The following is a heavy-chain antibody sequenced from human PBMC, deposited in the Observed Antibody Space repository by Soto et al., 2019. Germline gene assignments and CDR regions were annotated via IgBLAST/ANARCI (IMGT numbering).Heavy chain of an antibody. Sequence: SETLSLTRPVSGPSISRSTYYWGWIRQPPGKGLEWIGSIYYSGSTYYNPSLKSRVTISVDTSKNQFSLKLSSVTAADTAVYYCAGRSGSSWFFDYWGQGTLVTVSS. V-gene: IGHV4-39*01. J-gene: IGHJ4*02. CDR2: IYYSGST. CDR3: AGRSGSSWFFDY. D-gene: IGHD6-13*01. CDR1: GPSISRSTYY.